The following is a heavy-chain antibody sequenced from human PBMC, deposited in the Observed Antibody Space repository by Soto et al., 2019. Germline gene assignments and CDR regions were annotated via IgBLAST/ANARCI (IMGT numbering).Heavy chain of an antibody. Sequence: PSETLSLTCTVSGASISSHYWNWIRQSPGEGLESIGYAYYNGFTSYNPSLKSRVTISIDTSKNQFSLKVNSVTAADTAVYYCARLSPSCCDATCYSEGVWIDLWGQGTLVTVSS. CDR2: AYYNGFT. D-gene: IGHD2-15*01. CDR1: GASISSHY. J-gene: IGHJ5*02. V-gene: IGHV4-59*11. CDR3: ARLSPSCCDATCYSEGVWIDL.